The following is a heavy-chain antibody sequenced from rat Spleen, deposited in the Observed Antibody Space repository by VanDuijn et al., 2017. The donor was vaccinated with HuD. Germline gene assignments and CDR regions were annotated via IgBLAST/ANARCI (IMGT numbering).Heavy chain of an antibody. CDR3: TRDVPVHYYVLDV. CDR1: GFTINNYW. CDR2: TTNTGDIT. V-gene: IGHV5-31*01. J-gene: IGHJ4*01. Sequence: EVQLVESGGGLVQPGRSLTLSCVASGFTINNYWMTWIRQAPGKGLEWVASTTNTGDITYYSDSLEGRFTLSRDNARGTLYLQMNSLRSEDTATYYCTRDVPVHYYVLDVWGQGVSVIVSS.